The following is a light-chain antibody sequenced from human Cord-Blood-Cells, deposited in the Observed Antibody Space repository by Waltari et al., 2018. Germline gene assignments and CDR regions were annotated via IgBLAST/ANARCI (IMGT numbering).Light chain of an antibody. CDR2: AAS. CDR3: QQSYSTPYS. CDR1: QSISSY. J-gene: IGKJ2*03. V-gene: IGKV1-39*01. Sequence: DIQMTQSPSSLSASVGDRVTITCRASQSISSYLNWYQQKPGKAPKLLIYAASSLQSGVPSRFSGSGSGTDVTHTISSLQPEALATYYCQQSYSTPYSGGQGTKLEIK.